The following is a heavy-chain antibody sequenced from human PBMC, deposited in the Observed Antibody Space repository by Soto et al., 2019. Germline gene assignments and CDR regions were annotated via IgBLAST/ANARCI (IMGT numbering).Heavy chain of an antibody. CDR3: ARGGQDFWSGPFDY. CDR2: IDTSGST. CDR1: GGSISNYY. Sequence: SSETLSLTCTVSGGSISNYYCNWIRQPAGQGLEWIGRIDTSGSTNYNPSLKSRVTMSVDTSKQEFSLKLSSVTAADTALYYCARGGQDFWSGPFDYWGRGALVTVSS. V-gene: IGHV4-4*07. D-gene: IGHD3-3*01. J-gene: IGHJ4*02.